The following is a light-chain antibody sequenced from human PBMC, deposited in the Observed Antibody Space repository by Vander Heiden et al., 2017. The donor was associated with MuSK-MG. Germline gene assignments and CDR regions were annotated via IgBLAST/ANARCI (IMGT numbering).Light chain of an antibody. V-gene: IGKV4-1*01. CDR1: QSVLYSSNNKSY. CDR3: QQYDNTPLT. Sequence: DIVMTQSPDSLAVSLGERATINCESSQSVLYSSNNKSYLAWYQQKPGQPPKLLIYWASTRESGVPDRFSGSGSGTDFTLTISSLQAEDVAVYYCQQYDNTPLTFGGGTKVEIK. J-gene: IGKJ4*01. CDR2: WAS.